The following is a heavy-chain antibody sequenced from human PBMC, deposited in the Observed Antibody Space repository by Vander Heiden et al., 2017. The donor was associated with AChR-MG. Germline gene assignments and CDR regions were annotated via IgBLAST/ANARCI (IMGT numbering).Heavy chain of an antibody. V-gene: IGHV3-21*01. CDR3: ANVPAATFRTYYYYGMDV. D-gene: IGHD2-2*01. J-gene: IGHJ6*02. Sequence: EVQLVESGGGLVKPGGSLRPSCAASGFTFSSYSMNWVRQAPGKGLEWVSSISSSSSYIYYADSVKGRFTISRDNAKNSLYLQMNSLRAEDTAVYYCANVPAATFRTYYYYGMDVWGQGTTVTVSS. CDR2: ISSSSSYI. CDR1: GFTFSSYS.